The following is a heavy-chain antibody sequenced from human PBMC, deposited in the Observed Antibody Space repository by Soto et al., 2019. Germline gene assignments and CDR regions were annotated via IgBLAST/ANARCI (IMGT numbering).Heavy chain of an antibody. CDR2: IYWDDDT. CDR1: GFSLSTYGVG. V-gene: IGHV2-5*02. Sequence: SGPTLVNPTQTLTLTCTFSGFSLSTYGVGVGWIRQPPGKALEWLALIYWDDDTRFSPSLNSRLAITKDTSKSQVVLTMTHMDPVDTATYYCACRPGFSMAFDYWGPGSLVTVSS. CDR3: ACRPGFSMAFDY. D-gene: IGHD3-10*01. J-gene: IGHJ4*02.